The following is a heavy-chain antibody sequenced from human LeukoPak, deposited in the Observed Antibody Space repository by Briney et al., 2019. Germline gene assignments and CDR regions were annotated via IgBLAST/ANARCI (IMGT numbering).Heavy chain of an antibody. CDR3: ARGRGSSWYYFDS. J-gene: IGHJ4*02. D-gene: IGHD6-13*01. CDR2: IYYSGST. Sequence: SETLSLTCTVSGYSISSGYYWSWIRQPPGKGLEWIGYIYYSGSTNYNPSLKGRVTMTVDTSKNQFSLNLSSVTAADTAVYYCARGRGSSWYYFDSWGQGTLVTVSS. CDR1: GYSISSGYY. V-gene: IGHV4-61*01.